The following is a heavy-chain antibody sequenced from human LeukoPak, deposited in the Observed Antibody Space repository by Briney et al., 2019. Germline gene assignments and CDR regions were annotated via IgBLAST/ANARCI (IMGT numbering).Heavy chain of an antibody. V-gene: IGHV4-4*07. CDR1: GASISSYY. CDR2: IYSTGST. Sequence: SETLSLTCAVSGASISSYYWSWIRQPPGKGLEWIGRIYSTGSTDYNPSLKSRVTVSLDTSKNQFSLTLTSVTAADTAVYYCARDVALSYCGGDCLPDYWGQGILVTVSS. D-gene: IGHD2-21*02. J-gene: IGHJ4*02. CDR3: ARDVALSYCGGDCLPDY.